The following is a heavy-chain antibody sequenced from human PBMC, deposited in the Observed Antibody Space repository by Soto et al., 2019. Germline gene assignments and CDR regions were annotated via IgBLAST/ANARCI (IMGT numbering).Heavy chain of an antibody. Sequence: QVQLQESGPGLVKPSQTLSLTYTVSGGSISSGGYYWSWIRQHPGKGLEWIGYIYYSGSTYYNPSLKSRVTISVDTSKNQFSLKLSSVTAADTAVYYCARTLAEQLDDYYYYGMDVWGQGTTVTVSS. J-gene: IGHJ6*02. CDR2: IYYSGST. V-gene: IGHV4-31*03. CDR3: ARTLAEQLDDYYYYGMDV. D-gene: IGHD6-13*01. CDR1: GGSISSGGYY.